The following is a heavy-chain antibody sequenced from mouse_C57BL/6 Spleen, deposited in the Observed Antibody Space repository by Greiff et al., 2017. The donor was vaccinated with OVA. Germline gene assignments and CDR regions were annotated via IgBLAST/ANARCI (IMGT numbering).Heavy chain of an antibody. Sequence: VQLQQSGPGLVAPSQSLSITCTVSGFSLTSYGVDWVRQPPGKGLEWLGVIWSGGSTDYNAAFISRLSISKDNSKSQVFFKMNSLQADDTAIYYCARMFSSGYSYAMDYWGQGTSVTVSS. CDR2: IWSGGST. V-gene: IGHV2-2*01. J-gene: IGHJ4*01. CDR1: GFSLTSYG. D-gene: IGHD3-2*02. CDR3: ARMFSSGYSYAMDY.